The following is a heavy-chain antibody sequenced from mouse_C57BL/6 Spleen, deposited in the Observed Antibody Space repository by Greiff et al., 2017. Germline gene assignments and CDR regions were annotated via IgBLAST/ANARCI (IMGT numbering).Heavy chain of an antibody. D-gene: IGHD3-1*01. CDR2: IDPSDSYT. CDR3: ARSGQTLGAMDD. V-gene: IGHV1-69*01. CDR1: GYTFTSYW. Sequence: QVQLQQPGAELVMPGASVKLSCKASGYTFTSYWMHWVKQRPGQGLEWIGEIDPSDSYTNYNQKFKGKSTLTVDKSSSTAYMQLSSLTSEDSAVYYGARSGQTLGAMDDWGQGTSVTDSS. J-gene: IGHJ4*01.